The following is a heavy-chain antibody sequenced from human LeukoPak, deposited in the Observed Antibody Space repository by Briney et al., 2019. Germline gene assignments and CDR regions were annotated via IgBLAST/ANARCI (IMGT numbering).Heavy chain of an antibody. CDR2: IYYSGST. Sequence: SETLSLTCTVSGGSISSYYWSWIRQPPGKGLEWIGYIYYSGSTNYNPSLKSRVTISVDTSKNQFSLKLSSVTAADTAVYYCARISTYDFWSGYYTPLYFDYWGQGTLVTVPS. CDR3: ARISTYDFWSGYYTPLYFDY. V-gene: IGHV4-59*01. J-gene: IGHJ4*02. CDR1: GGSISSYY. D-gene: IGHD3-3*01.